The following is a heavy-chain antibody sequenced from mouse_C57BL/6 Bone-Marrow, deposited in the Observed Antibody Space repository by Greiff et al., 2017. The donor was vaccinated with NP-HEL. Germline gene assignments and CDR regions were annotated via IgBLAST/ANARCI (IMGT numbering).Heavy chain of an antibody. CDR3: ARHPYYYGSSNDDY. CDR1: GFTFSSYT. D-gene: IGHD1-1*01. V-gene: IGHV5-9*01. J-gene: IGHJ2*01. Sequence: EVKLVESGGGLVKPGGSLKLSCAASGFTFSSYTMSWVRQTPEQRLEWVATISGGGGNTYYPDSVKGRFTLSIDNAKNTLYLQLSSLTSEDTALYDGARHPYYYGSSNDDYWGQGTTLTVSS. CDR2: ISGGGGNT.